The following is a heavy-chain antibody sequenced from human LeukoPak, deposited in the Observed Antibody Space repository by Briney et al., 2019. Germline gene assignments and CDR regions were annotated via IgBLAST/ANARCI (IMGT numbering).Heavy chain of an antibody. CDR1: GGSFSGYY. V-gene: IGHV4-34*01. CDR2: INHSGST. J-gene: IGHJ4*02. D-gene: IGHD3-22*01. CDR3: AKDPYYYDSSGYYDY. Sequence: PSETLSLTCAVYGGSFSGYYWSWIRQPPGKGLEWIGEINHSGSTNYNPSLKSRVTISVDTSKNQFSLKLSSVTAADTAVYYCAKDPYYYDSSGYYDYWGQGTLVTVSS.